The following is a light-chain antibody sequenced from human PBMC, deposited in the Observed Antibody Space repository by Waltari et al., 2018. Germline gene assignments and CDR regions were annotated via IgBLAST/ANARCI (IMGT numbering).Light chain of an antibody. V-gene: IGLV1-44*01. CDR2: TNK. CDR3: AAWDDSLNVVL. Sequence: QSVLTQPPSASGTPGQRVTISCSGSSSNIGSNTVNWYQQLPGTAPKLLIYTNKQRPSGVPDRFSGSKSGTSASLAIRGLQSEDEADYYCAAWDDSLNVVLVGGGTKLTVL. CDR1: SSNIGSNT. J-gene: IGLJ2*01.